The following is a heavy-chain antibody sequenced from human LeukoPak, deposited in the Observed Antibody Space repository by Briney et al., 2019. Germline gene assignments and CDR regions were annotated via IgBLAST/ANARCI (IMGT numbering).Heavy chain of an antibody. D-gene: IGHD4-17*01. CDR2: ISSSSSDI. J-gene: IGHJ4*02. Sequence: GGSLRLSGSASGFNYSIYRMNALRQAPGKGLEWVSSISSSSSDIYYADSVKGRFTISRDNAKSSLYLQMNSLRAAHTGVCYCARESPLYGDPWFLDYWGQGTLVTVSS. V-gene: IGHV3-21*01. CDR3: ARESPLYGDPWFLDY. CDR1: GFNYSIYR.